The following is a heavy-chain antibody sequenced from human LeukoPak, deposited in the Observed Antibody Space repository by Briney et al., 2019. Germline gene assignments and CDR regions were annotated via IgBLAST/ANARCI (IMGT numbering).Heavy chain of an antibody. V-gene: IGHV4-39*07. CDR3: ARRWYYYDSSGPAPFQH. CDR1: GGSISSSSYY. D-gene: IGHD3-22*01. Sequence: PSETLSLTCTVSGGSISSSSYYWGWIRQPPGKGLEWIGSIYYSGSTYYNPSLKSRVTISVDTSKNQFSLKLSSVTAADTAVYYCARRWYYYDSSGPAPFQHWGQGTLVTVSS. J-gene: IGHJ1*01. CDR2: IYYSGST.